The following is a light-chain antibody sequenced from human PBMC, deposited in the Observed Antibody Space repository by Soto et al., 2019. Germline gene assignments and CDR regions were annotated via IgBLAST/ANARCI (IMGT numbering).Light chain of an antibody. V-gene: IGKV1-27*01. CDR3: QKYNGAPFT. CDR2: AAS. Sequence: DIQMTQSPSSLSASVGDRVTITCRASQGIANYLAWYQQKPWKVPKLLIYAASTLEPGVPSRFSGSGFGTDFTLSISSLQPEDFATYYCQKYNGAPFTFGPGTKVDI. J-gene: IGKJ3*01. CDR1: QGIANY.